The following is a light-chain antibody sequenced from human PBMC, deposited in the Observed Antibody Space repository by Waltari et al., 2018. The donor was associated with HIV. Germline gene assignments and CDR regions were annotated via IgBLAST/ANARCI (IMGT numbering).Light chain of an antibody. V-gene: IGKV4-1*01. CDR1: QSVFYSSNNKNT. CDR3: QQYSSVPPT. J-gene: IGKJ1*01. Sequence: DIVMTQSPDSLAVSLGERATINCKYSQSVFYSSNNKNTLAWYQQKPRQPPKLLLYWASTRESGFPYRFSGSGSGTDFTFTISSLQAEDVAVYFCQQYSSVPPTFGQGTKVEIK. CDR2: WAS.